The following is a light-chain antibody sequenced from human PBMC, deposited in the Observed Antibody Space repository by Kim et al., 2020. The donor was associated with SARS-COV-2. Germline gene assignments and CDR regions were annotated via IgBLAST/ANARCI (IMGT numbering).Light chain of an antibody. Sequence: SSELTQDPAVSVALGQTVRITCQADSLRSYYATWYQQKPGQAPILVIYGKSNRPSGIPDRFSGSSSGNTASLTITGTQAGDEADYYCNSRDSNDNVVFGGGTQLTVL. V-gene: IGLV3-19*01. CDR3: NSRDSNDNVV. J-gene: IGLJ2*01. CDR1: SLRSYY. CDR2: GKS.